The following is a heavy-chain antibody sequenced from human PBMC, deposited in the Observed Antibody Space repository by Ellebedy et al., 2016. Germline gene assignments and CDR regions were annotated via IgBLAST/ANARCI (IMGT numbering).Heavy chain of an antibody. Sequence: ASVKVSCKASGGTFSSYAISWVRQAPGQGLEWMGRIIPIVGIAIYAQKFQGRVTITADKSTSTAYMELSSLRSEVTGVYYCARAEDTAMVFDYWGQGTLVTVSS. J-gene: IGHJ4*02. CDR2: IIPIVGIA. D-gene: IGHD5-18*01. V-gene: IGHV1-69*04. CDR1: GGTFSSYA. CDR3: ARAEDTAMVFDY.